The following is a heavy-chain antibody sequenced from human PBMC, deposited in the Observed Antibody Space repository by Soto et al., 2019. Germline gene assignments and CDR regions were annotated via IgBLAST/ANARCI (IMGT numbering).Heavy chain of an antibody. V-gene: IGHV3-49*03. D-gene: IGHD3-22*01. J-gene: IGHJ6*02. Sequence: GGSLRLSCTASGFTFGDYAMSWFRQAPGKGLEWVGFIRSKAYGGTTEYAASVKGRFTIPRDDSKSIAYLQMNSLKTEDTAVYYCTRDDSSGYYYYYYGMDVWGQGTTVTVSS. CDR1: GFTFGDYA. CDR3: TRDDSSGYYYYYYGMDV. CDR2: IRSKAYGGTT.